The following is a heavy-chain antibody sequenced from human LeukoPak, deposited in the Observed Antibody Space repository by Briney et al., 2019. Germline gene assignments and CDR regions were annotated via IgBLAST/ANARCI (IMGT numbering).Heavy chain of an antibody. CDR1: GGTISSSSYY. J-gene: IGHJ3*02. Sequence: PSETLSLTCTVSGGTISSSSYYWGWIRQPPGKGLEWIGSIYYSGSTYHNPSLKSRVTISVDTSKNQFSLKLSSVTAADTAVYYCARVPLITMVRRVSAFDIWGQGTMVTVSS. CDR2: IYYSGST. D-gene: IGHD3-10*01. V-gene: IGHV4-39*07. CDR3: ARVPLITMVRRVSAFDI.